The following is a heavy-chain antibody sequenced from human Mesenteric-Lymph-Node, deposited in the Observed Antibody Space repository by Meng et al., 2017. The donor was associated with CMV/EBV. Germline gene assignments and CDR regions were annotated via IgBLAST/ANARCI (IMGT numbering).Heavy chain of an antibody. J-gene: IGHJ4*02. CDR1: GYSISSGYY. D-gene: IGHD6-13*01. CDR2: IYHSGST. CDR3: ATLAGSSWSDSDY. V-gene: IGHV4-38-2*02. Sequence: GSLRLSCNVSGYSISSGYYWGWIRQPPGKGLEWIGTIYHSGSTYYNPSLKSRLTISVDTSKNQLSLKLSSMSAADTAVYYCATLAGSSWSDSDYWGQGTLVTVSS.